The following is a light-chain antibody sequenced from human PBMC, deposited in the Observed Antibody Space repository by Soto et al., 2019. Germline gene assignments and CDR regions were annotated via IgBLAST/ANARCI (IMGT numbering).Light chain of an antibody. CDR3: QQYNNWLST. CDR2: GAS. J-gene: IGKJ1*01. Sequence: EIVMTQSPATLSVSPGERATLSCRASQSVSSNLAWYQQKPGQAPRLLIYGASTRATGIPARFSGSGSATEFTLTISSLQSEDFAVYYCQQYNNWLSTFGQGTKVEIK. CDR1: QSVSSN. V-gene: IGKV3-15*01.